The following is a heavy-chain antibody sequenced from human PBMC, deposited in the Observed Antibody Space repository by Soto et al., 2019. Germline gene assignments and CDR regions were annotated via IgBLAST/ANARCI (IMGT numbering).Heavy chain of an antibody. D-gene: IGHD2-15*01. CDR1: GFTFSSYW. V-gene: IGHV3-74*01. J-gene: IGHJ4*02. CDR3: AREACTGGGCFYFGPDY. Sequence: EVQLVESGGGLVQPGGSLRLSCAVSGFTFSSYWMHWVRQAPGKGLVWVSRIKSDGSSTNYADSVKGRFTISRDNAKNTLYLQMNSLRAEDTALYYCAREACTGGGCFYFGPDYWGQGTLVTVSS. CDR2: IKSDGSST.